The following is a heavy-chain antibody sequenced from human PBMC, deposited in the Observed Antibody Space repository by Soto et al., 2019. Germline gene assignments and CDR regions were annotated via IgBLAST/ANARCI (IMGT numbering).Heavy chain of an antibody. CDR3: ARTSGYYFYDY. D-gene: IGHD3-3*01. J-gene: IGHJ4*02. Sequence: ASVKVSCKTSGCTFTIYAMHWVRQAPGQRLEWMGWINAGNGNTKYSQKFQGRVTITRDTSASTAYMELSSLRSEDTAVYYCARTSGYYFYDYWGQGTLVTVS. V-gene: IGHV1-3*01. CDR2: INAGNGNT. CDR1: GCTFTIYA.